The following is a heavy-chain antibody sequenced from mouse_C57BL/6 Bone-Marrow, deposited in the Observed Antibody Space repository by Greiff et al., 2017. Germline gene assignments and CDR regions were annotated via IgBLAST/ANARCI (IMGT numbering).Heavy chain of an antibody. J-gene: IGHJ1*03. CDR2: IYPTSGRT. CDR3: ARDDYVDWYFDV. D-gene: IGHD2-4*01. V-gene: IGHV1-55*01. CDR1: GYTFTSYW. Sequence: QVQLQQPGAELVKPGASVKMSCKASGYTFTSYWITWVKQRPGQGLEWIGDIYPTSGRTNYNEKFKSKAILTVDTSSSTAYMQLSSLTSEDSAVYYCARDDYVDWYFDVWGTGTTVTVSS.